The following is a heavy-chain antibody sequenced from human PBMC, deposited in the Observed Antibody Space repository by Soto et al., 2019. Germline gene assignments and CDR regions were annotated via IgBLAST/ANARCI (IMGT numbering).Heavy chain of an antibody. CDR2: ISWNSGSI. V-gene: IGHV3-9*01. CDR1: GFTFDDYA. CDR3: AKDIAPTHRYYYYYGMDV. D-gene: IGHD4-17*01. J-gene: IGHJ6*02. Sequence: PGGSLRLSCVASGFTFDDYAMHWVRQAPGKGLEWVSGISWNSGSIGYADSVKGRFTISRDNAKNSLYLQMNGLRAEDTALYYCAKDIAPTHRYYYYYGMDVWGQGTTVTVSS.